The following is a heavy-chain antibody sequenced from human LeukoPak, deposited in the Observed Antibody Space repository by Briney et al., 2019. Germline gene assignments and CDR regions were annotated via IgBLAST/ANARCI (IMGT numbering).Heavy chain of an antibody. D-gene: IGHD3-22*01. Sequence: ASVKVSCKASGYTFTSYDINWVRQATGQGLEWMGWMNPNSGNTGYAQKFQGRVTITRNTSISTAYMELSSLRSEDTAVHYCARGQYYYDSSGYFGNDAFDIWGQGTMVTVSS. CDR2: MNPNSGNT. CDR1: GYTFTSYD. V-gene: IGHV1-8*03. CDR3: ARGQYYYDSSGYFGNDAFDI. J-gene: IGHJ3*02.